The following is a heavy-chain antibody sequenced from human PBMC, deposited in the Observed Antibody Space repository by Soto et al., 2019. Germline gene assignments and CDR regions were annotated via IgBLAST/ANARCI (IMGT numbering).Heavy chain of an antibody. CDR2: ITDSGGST. Sequence: GGSLRLSCAASGFTFSAYAMTWVRQTPGKGLEWVSTITDSGGSTYYADSVKGRFTISRDNSKNTLYLQMNSLRVEDTAVFYCAKDLPIAARPVFDYWGQGTLVTVSS. J-gene: IGHJ4*02. CDR3: AKDLPIAARPVFDY. D-gene: IGHD6-6*01. V-gene: IGHV3-23*01. CDR1: GFTFSAYA.